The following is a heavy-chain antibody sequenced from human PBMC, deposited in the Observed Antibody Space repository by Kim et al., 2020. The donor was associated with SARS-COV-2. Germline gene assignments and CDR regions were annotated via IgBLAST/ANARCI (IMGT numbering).Heavy chain of an antibody. CDR1: GFTFSGSG. V-gene: IGHV3-73*01. CDR2: IRSKVNSYAT. J-gene: IGHJ6*02. CDR3: TREGDYYGKDV. Sequence: GGSLRLSCAASGFTFSGSGMHWVRQASGKGLEWVGRIRSKVNSYATAYAASVKGRFTISRDDSKNMAYLQMNSLKTEDTAVYYCTREGDYYGKDVWGQGTTVTVSS.